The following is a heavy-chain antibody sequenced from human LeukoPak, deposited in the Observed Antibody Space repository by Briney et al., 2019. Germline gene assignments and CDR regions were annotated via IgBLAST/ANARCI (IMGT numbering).Heavy chain of an antibody. CDR2: ISGSGGST. J-gene: IGHJ4*02. Sequence: SGGSLRLSCAASGFTFSSYAMSWVRQAPGKGLEWVSAISGSGGSTYYADSVKGRFTISRDNSKNTLYLQMNSLRAEDTAVYYCAKCDMGSSSWYFRAYFDYWGQGILVTVSS. D-gene: IGHD6-13*01. CDR3: AKCDMGSSSWYFRAYFDY. V-gene: IGHV3-23*01. CDR1: GFTFSSYA.